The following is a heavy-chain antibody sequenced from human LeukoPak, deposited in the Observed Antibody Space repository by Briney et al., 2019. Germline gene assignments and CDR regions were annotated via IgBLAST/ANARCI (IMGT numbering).Heavy chain of an antibody. CDR2: INSDGSST. J-gene: IGHJ4*02. D-gene: IGHD4-17*01. Sequence: GGSLRLSCAASGFTYSSYWMHWVRQAPGKGLVWVSRINSDGSSTSYADSVKGRFTISRDNAKNTLYLQMNSLRAEDTAVYYCSRDSIEDNYGDYIEDCWGQGTLVTVSS. CDR3: SRDSIEDNYGDYIEDC. V-gene: IGHV3-74*01. CDR1: GFTYSSYW.